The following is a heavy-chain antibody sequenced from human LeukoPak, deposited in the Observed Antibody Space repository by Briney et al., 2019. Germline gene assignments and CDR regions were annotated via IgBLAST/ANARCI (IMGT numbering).Heavy chain of an antibody. CDR2: ISSSGSTI. V-gene: IGHV3-11*01. CDR1: GFTLSDYY. J-gene: IGHJ5*02. Sequence: GGSLRLSCAASGFTLSDYYMSWIRQAPGKGLEWVSYISSSGSTIYYADSVKGRFTISRGNAKNSLYLQMNSLRAEDTAVYYCARVSSGGRIFGVVNNWFDPWGQGTLVTVSS. D-gene: IGHD3-3*01. CDR3: ARVSSGGRIFGVVNNWFDP.